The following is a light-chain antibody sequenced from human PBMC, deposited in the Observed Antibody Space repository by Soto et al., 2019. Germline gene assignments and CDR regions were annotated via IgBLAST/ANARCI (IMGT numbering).Light chain of an antibody. CDR1: QSITSY. CDR2: AAS. CDR3: QQRYSPPLT. Sequence: DIQLTQSPASLSASVGDTVTITCRASQSITSYLNWYQQKPGTGPKLLIWAASSLQSGAPSRFSGSVSGTDFTLTISSLQPEDFATYYCQQRYSPPLTFGQGTKVEVK. V-gene: IGKV1-39*01. J-gene: IGKJ1*01.